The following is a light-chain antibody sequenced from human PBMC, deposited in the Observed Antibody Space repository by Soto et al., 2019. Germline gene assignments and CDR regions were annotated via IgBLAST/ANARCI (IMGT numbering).Light chain of an antibody. CDR3: QTWGTGIQV. J-gene: IGLJ3*02. CDR2: DDT. CDR1: NIESKS. Sequence: SYELTQPPSLSVAPGQTARISCEEDNIESKSVHWYQQMPGQAPVLVVFDDTDRPSGVPERFSGSNSGNTATLTISRVEAGDEADYYCQTWGTGIQVFGGGTKLTVL. V-gene: IGLV3-21*02.